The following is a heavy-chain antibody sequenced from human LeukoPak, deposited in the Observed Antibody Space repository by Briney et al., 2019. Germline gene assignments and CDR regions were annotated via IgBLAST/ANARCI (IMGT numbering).Heavy chain of an antibody. CDR2: ISERGGST. D-gene: IGHD3-10*01. Sequence: GGSLRLSCVVSGISLSNYAMTWVRQSPGKGLEWVSYISERGGSTTYADSVKGRFTISRDPSLNTLYLQMNNLRGEDTAVYFCAKRGVVIRGILVIGYHQEAYHYDFWGQGVLVTVSS. CDR3: AKRGVVIRGILVIGYHQEAYHYDF. J-gene: IGHJ4*02. V-gene: IGHV3-23*01. CDR1: GISLSNYA.